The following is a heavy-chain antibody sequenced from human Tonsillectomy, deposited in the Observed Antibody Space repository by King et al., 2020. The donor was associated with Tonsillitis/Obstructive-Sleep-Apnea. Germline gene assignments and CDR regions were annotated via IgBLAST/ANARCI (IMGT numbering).Heavy chain of an antibody. J-gene: IGHJ4*02. CDR1: GDSVSSNSAM. CDR3: VRSGGGIAARLFDS. CDR2: TYYRSKWNN. Sequence: VQLQQSGPGLVKPSQTLSLTCAISGDSVSSNSAMWNWIRQSPSRGLEWLGRTYYRSKWNNDYAVSVKSRITVKPDTSKNQFSLQLNSVTPADTAVYYCVRSGGGIAARLFDSWGQGTLVTVSS. V-gene: IGHV6-1*01. D-gene: IGHD6-6*01.